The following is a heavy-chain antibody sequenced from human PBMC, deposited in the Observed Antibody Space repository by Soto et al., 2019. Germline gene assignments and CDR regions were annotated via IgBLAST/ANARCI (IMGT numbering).Heavy chain of an antibody. CDR1: GFTFSSYA. CDR3: AKDGKYYDILTGTDAFDI. J-gene: IGHJ3*02. CDR2: ISGSGGST. D-gene: IGHD3-9*01. V-gene: IGHV3-23*01. Sequence: EVQLLESGGGLVQPGGSLRLSCAASGFTFSSYAMSWVRQAPGKGLEWVSAISGSGGSTYYADSVKGRFTISRDNSKNTLDLEMNSLRAEDTAVYYCAKDGKYYDILTGTDAFDIWGQGTMVTVSS.